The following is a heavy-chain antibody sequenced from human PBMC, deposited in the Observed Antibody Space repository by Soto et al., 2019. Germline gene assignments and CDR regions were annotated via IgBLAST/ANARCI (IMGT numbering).Heavy chain of an antibody. CDR1: GFTFSSYA. V-gene: IGHV3-64*02. Sequence: GGSLRLSCAASGFTFSSYAMHWVRQAPGKGLEYVSAISSNGGSTYYADSVKGRFTISRDNSKNTLYLQMGSLRAEDMAVYYCARSMWKGGYYYYGMDVWGQGTTVTVSS. D-gene: IGHD3-10*02. CDR2: ISSNGGST. J-gene: IGHJ6*02. CDR3: ARSMWKGGYYYYGMDV.